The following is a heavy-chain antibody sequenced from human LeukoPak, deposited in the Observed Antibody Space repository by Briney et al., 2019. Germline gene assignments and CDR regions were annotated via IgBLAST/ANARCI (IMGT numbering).Heavy chain of an antibody. CDR3: AKGGESTFGGVIVREFDY. CDR2: ISYDGSNK. J-gene: IGHJ4*02. V-gene: IGHV3-30*18. D-gene: IGHD3-16*02. Sequence: PGRSLRLSCAASGFTFSSYGMHWVRQAPGKGLEWVAVISYDGSNKYYADSVKGRFTISRDNSKNTLYLQMNSLRAEDTAVYYCAKGGESTFGGVIVREFDYWGQGTLVTVSS. CDR1: GFTFSSYG.